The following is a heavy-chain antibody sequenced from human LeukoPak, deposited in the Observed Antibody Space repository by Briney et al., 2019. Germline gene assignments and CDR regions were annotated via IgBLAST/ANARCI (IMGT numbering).Heavy chain of an antibody. CDR1: GGSISSYY. CDR3: NDFRFDP. D-gene: IGHD3-10*01. V-gene: IGHV4-59*01. Sequence: PSETLSLTCTVSGGSISSYYWSWLRQSPGKGLECIGYIHYTGSTNYNPSLKSRVTISVDTSKNQFSDTAVYYCARGGYYGSGNDFRFDPWGRGTLVTVSS. CDR2: IHYTGST. J-gene: IGHJ5*02.